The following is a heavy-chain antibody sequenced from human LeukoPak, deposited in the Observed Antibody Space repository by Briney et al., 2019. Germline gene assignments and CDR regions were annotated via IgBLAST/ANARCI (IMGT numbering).Heavy chain of an antibody. V-gene: IGHV1-46*01. CDR1: GYTFTSYY. D-gene: IGHD6-13*01. CDR2: INPSGGST. J-gene: IGHJ4*02. CDR3: ARDRYKQQLGPYYFDY. Sequence: ASVKVSCKASGYTFTSYYMHWVRQAPGQGLEWMGIINPSGGSTSYAQRFQGRVTMIRDTSTSTVYMELSSLRSEDTAVYYCARDRYKQQLGPYYFDYWGQGTLVTVSS.